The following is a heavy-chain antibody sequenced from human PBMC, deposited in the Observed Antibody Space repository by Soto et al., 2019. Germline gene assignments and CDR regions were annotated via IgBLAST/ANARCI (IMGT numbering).Heavy chain of an antibody. D-gene: IGHD3-16*01. Sequence: AGGSPRLSCEASGFMFSTYLMSWVRQAPGKGLEWVANIKQGGNEKFYVDSVKGRFTISRDNAKKSLFLQMNSLRPEDTAVYYCVGALTYEVPYYYYGMDVWGQGTTVTVSS. CDR3: VGALTYEVPYYYYGMDV. CDR1: GFMFSTYL. CDR2: IKQGGNEK. J-gene: IGHJ6*02. V-gene: IGHV3-7*01.